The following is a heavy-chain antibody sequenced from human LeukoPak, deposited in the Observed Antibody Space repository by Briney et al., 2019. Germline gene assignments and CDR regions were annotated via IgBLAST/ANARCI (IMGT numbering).Heavy chain of an antibody. D-gene: IGHD1/OR15-1a*01. J-gene: IGHJ4*02. CDR2: IKEDGSVK. Sequence: GGSLRLSCAASGFTFSSYWMSWVRQAPGKGLEWVAHIKEDGSVKSSVDSVKGRFTISRDNAKNSLYLQMISLRAEDTAVYYCAREKGPGEHDYWGQGTLVTVSS. CDR3: AREKGPGEHDY. CDR1: GFTFSSYW. V-gene: IGHV3-7*01.